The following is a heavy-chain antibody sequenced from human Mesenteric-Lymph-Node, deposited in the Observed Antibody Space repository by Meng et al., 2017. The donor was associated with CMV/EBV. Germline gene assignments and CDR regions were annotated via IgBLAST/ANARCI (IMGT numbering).Heavy chain of an antibody. Sequence: LSLTCSVPSGSTSSYYWSWIRQPPGKGLEWVSYISILGRTTYNADSVKGRFTIARDNAKNSLYLQMNSLRAEDTAVYYCARVGRRGLIAPQDHWGQGTLVTVSS. J-gene: IGHJ4*02. CDR2: ISILGRTT. V-gene: IGHV3-11*01. CDR1: SGSTSSYY. CDR3: ARVGRRGLIAPQDH. D-gene: IGHD6-6*01.